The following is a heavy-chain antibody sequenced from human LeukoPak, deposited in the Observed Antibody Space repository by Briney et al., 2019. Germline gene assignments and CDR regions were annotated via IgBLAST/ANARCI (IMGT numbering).Heavy chain of an antibody. CDR2: INHSGST. CDR3: ARVRSPLAIVYYYYGMDV. CDR1: GGSISSYY. V-gene: IGHV4-34*01. J-gene: IGHJ6*02. D-gene: IGHD2-15*01. Sequence: SETLSLTCTVSGGSISSYYWSWIRQPPGKGLEWIGEINHSGSTNYNPSLKSRVTISVDTSKNQFSLKLSSVTSADTAVYYCARVRSPLAIVYYYYGMDVWGQGTTVTVSS.